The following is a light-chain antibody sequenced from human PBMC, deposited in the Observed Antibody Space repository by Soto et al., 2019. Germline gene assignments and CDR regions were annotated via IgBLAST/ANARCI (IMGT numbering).Light chain of an antibody. Sequence: DIQMTQSPSSLSASVGDRVTITCRASQTITTYLNWYQQKPGKAPQLLIYGASSLQSGVPSRFTGSRSGTDITLTISSLQPEDFATYHCQQSHSTPWTFGQGTKVEIK. CDR1: QTITTY. CDR2: GAS. V-gene: IGKV1-39*01. CDR3: QQSHSTPWT. J-gene: IGKJ1*01.